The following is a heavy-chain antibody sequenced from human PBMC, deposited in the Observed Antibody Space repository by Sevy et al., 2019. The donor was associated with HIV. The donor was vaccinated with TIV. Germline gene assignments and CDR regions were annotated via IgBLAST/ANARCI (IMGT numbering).Heavy chain of an antibody. CDR1: GGSISSSNW. CDR3: ARDGARGSYGDYDGDAFHV. CDR2: IYYGGTT. Sequence: SETLSLTCAVSGGSISSSNWWSWVRQPPGKGLEWIGEIYYGGTTNYNPSLKSRVTISIDKSKNHFSLNLTSMTAADTALYYCARDGARGSYGDYDGDAFHVWGQGTLVTVSS. J-gene: IGHJ3*01. D-gene: IGHD4-17*01. V-gene: IGHV4-4*02.